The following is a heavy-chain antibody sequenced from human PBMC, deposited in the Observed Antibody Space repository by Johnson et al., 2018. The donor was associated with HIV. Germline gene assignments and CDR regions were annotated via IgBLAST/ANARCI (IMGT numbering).Heavy chain of an antibody. V-gene: IGHV3-30*04. CDR3: AREGYYGSGSYNVRGLLGLRWAM. J-gene: IGHJ1*01. CDR2: ISYDGSNK. D-gene: IGHD3-10*01. Sequence: VQLVESGGGVVQPGRSLRLSCAASGLTFSSYAMHWVRQAPGKGLEWVAVISYDGSNKYYADSVKGRFTISRDNSKNTLYLQMNSLRAEDTAVYYCAREGYYGSGSYNVRGLLGLRWAMWG. CDR1: GLTFSSYA.